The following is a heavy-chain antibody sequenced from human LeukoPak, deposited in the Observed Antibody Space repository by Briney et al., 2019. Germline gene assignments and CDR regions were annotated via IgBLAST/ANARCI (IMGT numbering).Heavy chain of an antibody. D-gene: IGHD3-3*01. CDR1: GYTLTSYG. Sequence: ASVKVSCKASGYTLTSYGISWVRQAPGQGLEWMGWISAYNGNTNYAQKLQGRVTMTTDTSTSTAYMELRSLRSDDTAVYYCARAGYDFWSGRHFDYWGQGTLVTVSS. V-gene: IGHV1-18*01. CDR3: ARAGYDFWSGRHFDY. J-gene: IGHJ4*02. CDR2: ISAYNGNT.